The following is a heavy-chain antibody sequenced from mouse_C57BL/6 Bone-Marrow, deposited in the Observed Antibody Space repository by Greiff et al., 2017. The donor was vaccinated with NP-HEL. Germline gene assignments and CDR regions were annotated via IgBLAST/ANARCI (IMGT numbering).Heavy chain of an antibody. CDR3: ARGHYYGSSYFDY. Sequence: DVHLVESGGGLVKPGGSLKLSCAASGFTFSSYAMSWVRQTPEKRLEWVATISDGGSYTYYPDNVKGRFTISRDNAKNNLYLQMSHLKSEDTAMYYCARGHYYGSSYFDYWGQGTTLTVSS. J-gene: IGHJ2*01. CDR1: GFTFSSYA. CDR2: ISDGGSYT. V-gene: IGHV5-4*01. D-gene: IGHD1-1*01.